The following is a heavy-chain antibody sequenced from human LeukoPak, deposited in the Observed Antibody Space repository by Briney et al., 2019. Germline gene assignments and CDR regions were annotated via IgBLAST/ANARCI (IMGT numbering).Heavy chain of an antibody. J-gene: IGHJ5*01. D-gene: IGHD3-10*01. CDR1: GFTFTNYW. Sequence: GGSLRLSCAASGFTFTNYWMSWVRQAPGKGLELVANIKQDRSEKYYVDSVKGRFTISRDNSKNTLNLQMSSLRTGDTAVYYCGYFGSGSSYTPDSWGQGTLVTVSS. V-gene: IGHV3-7*01. CDR2: IKQDRSEK. CDR3: GYFGSGSSYTPDS.